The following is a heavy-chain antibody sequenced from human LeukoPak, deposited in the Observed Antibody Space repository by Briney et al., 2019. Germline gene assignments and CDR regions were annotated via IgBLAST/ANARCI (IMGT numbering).Heavy chain of an antibody. Sequence: GGSLRLSCAASGFTFSSYWMSWVRQAPGKGLEWVANIKQDGSEKYYVDSVKGRFIISRDNAKNSLYLQMNSLRAEDTAVFYCARDQVKYFDGLLFATNAFDIWGQGTMVTVSS. CDR1: GFTFSSYW. CDR3: ARDQVKYFDGLLFATNAFDI. V-gene: IGHV3-7*01. D-gene: IGHD3-9*01. CDR2: IKQDGSEK. J-gene: IGHJ3*02.